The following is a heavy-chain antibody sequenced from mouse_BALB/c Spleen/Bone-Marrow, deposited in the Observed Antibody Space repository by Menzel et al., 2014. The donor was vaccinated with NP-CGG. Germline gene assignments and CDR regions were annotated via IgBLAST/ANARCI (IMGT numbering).Heavy chain of an antibody. CDR3: ARDGNYLFWYFDV. CDR2: INPTTGYI. V-gene: IGHV1-7*01. Sequence: VKLVESGAELAKPGASVKMSCKASGYIFTRHWMHWVKQRPGQGLEWIGYINPTTGYIEYKQIFKDRATLTADKSSSTAYMQLSSLTSEDSGVYYCARDGNYLFWYFDVWGAGTTVTVSS. CDR1: GYIFTRHW. J-gene: IGHJ1*01. D-gene: IGHD2-1*01.